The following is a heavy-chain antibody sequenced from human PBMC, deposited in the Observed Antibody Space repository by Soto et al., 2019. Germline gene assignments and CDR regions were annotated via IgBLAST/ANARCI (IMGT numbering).Heavy chain of an antibody. CDR2: IIPIFGTI. CDR3: AREGLTFGPGAVGGAFDI. CDR1: GGTFDINA. D-gene: IGHD2-2*01. Sequence: SVKVACKASGGTFDINAISWVLLAPGQGLEWMGGIIPIFGTINNAQKFQDRVTITADESANIVYMELSSLRSEDTAIYYCAREGLTFGPGAVGGAFDIWGQGTLVTVSS. J-gene: IGHJ3*02. V-gene: IGHV1-69*13.